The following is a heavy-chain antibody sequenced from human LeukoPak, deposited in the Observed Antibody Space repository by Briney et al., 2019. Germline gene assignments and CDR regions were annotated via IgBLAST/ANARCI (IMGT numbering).Heavy chain of an antibody. D-gene: IGHD2-8*01. CDR3: ATFTPPGMRDITNGFDY. J-gene: IGHJ4*02. CDR1: GYTFTSYG. Sequence: ASVKVSCKASGYTFTSYGISWVRQAPGQGLEWMGWISAYNGNTNYAQKLQGRVTMTRDTSISTAYMELSRLRSDDTAVYYCATFTPPGMRDITNGFDYWGQGTLVTVSS. V-gene: IGHV1-18*01. CDR2: ISAYNGNT.